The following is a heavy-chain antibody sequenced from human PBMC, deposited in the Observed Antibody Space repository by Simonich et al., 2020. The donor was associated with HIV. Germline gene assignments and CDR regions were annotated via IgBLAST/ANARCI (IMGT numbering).Heavy chain of an antibody. CDR1: GFSLRTRGVG. CDR3: THWRITGNFDV. J-gene: IGHJ3*01. D-gene: IGHD2-8*02. CDR2: IYWDDDK. V-gene: IGHV2-5*02. Sequence: QITLKESGPTLVKPTQTLTLTCTFSGFSLRTRGVGVGWIRQPPGKARGWLALIYWDDDKRYSPSLKSRLIISKDTSKNQVVLTMTNMDPVDTATYYCTHWRITGNFDVWGPGTMVTVSS.